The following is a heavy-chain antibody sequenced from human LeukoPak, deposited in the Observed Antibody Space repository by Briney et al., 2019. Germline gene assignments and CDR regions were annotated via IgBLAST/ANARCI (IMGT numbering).Heavy chain of an antibody. CDR2: IYYSGST. CDR3: ARFAPFWSGCYDY. D-gene: IGHD3-3*01. J-gene: IGHJ4*02. Sequence: SETLSLTCTVSGGSISSSSYYWGWIRQPPGKGLEWIGSIYYSGSTYYNPSLKSRVTISVDTSKNQFSLKLSSVTAADTAVYYCARFAPFWSGCYDYWGQGTLVTVSS. V-gene: IGHV4-39*01. CDR1: GGSISSSSYY.